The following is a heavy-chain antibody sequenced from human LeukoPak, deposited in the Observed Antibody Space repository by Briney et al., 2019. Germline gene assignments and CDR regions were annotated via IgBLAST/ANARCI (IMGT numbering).Heavy chain of an antibody. CDR3: ARGSKGDYVLWY. CDR2: ISSSGGYR. D-gene: IGHD4-17*01. J-gene: IGHJ4*02. V-gene: IGHV3-11*06. Sequence: GGSLRLSCAASGFTFSDYYMSWIRQAPGKGLEWVSYISSSGGYRSYADSVKGRFTISRDDAKNSLYLQMNSLRAEDTAVYYCARGSKGDYVLWYWGQGTLVTVSS. CDR1: GFTFSDYY.